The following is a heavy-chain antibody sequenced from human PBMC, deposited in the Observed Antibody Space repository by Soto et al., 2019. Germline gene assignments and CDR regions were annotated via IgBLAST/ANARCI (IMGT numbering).Heavy chain of an antibody. CDR2: ISAYNGNT. CDR3: ARSDQYYYDSSGYGPFDY. CDR1: GYTFTSYG. D-gene: IGHD3-22*01. V-gene: IGHV1-18*01. Sequence: ASVKVSCKASGYTFTSYGISWVRQAPGQGLEWMGWISAYNGNTNYAQKLQGRVTMTTDTSTSTAYMELRSLRSDDTAVYYCARSDQYYYDSSGYGPFDYWGQGTLVTVSS. J-gene: IGHJ4*02.